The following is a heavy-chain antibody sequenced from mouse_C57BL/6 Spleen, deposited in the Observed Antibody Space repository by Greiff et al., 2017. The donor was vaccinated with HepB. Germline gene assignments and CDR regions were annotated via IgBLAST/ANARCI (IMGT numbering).Heavy chain of an antibody. V-gene: IGHV1-80*01. CDR3: ARRGLRRDYYAMDY. J-gene: IGHJ4*01. CDR1: GYAFSSYW. D-gene: IGHD2-4*01. CDR2: IYPGDGDT. Sequence: QVQLQQSGAELVKPGASVKISCKASGYAFSSYWMNWVKQRPGKGLEWIGQIYPGDGDTNYNGKFKGKATLTADKSSSTAYMQLSSLTSEDSAVYFCARRGLRRDYYAMDYWGQGTSVTVSS.